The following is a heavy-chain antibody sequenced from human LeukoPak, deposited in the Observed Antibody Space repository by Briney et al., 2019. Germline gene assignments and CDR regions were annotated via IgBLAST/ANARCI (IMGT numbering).Heavy chain of an antibody. CDR2: MYHSGST. J-gene: IGHJ5*02. CDR1: GVSISSGGDS. Sequence: SDTLSLTWGFSGVSISSGGDSGSWIRQPPGKGLGGIGYMYHSGSTYYNPSLKSRVTISVDRSKNQFSLKLSSVTAADTAVYYCARESILTGMAPWGQGPLVTVSS. V-gene: IGHV4-30-2*01. CDR3: ARESILTGMAP. D-gene: IGHD3-9*01.